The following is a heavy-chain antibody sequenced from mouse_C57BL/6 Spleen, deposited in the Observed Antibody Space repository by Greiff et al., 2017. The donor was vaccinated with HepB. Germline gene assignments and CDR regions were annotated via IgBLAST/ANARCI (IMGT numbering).Heavy chain of an antibody. CDR1: GYTFTDYE. D-gene: IGHD1-1*01. Sequence: QVQLQQSGAELVRPGASVTLSCKASGYTFTDYEMHWVKQTPVHGLEWIGAIDPETGGTAYNQKFKGKAILTADKSSSTAYMELRSLTSEDSAVYYCTADGPLRRVWFAYWGQGTLVTVSA. CDR3: TADGPLRRVWFAY. J-gene: IGHJ3*01. CDR2: IDPETGGT. V-gene: IGHV1-15*01.